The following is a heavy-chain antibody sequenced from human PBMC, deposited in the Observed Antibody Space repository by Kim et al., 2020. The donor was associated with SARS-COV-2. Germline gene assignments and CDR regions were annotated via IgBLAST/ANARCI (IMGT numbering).Heavy chain of an antibody. Sequence: VKGRFTISRDDSKNTLYLQMNSLKTEDTAVYYCTTERHYYYDSSGYLFDYWGQGTLVTVSS. J-gene: IGHJ4*02. V-gene: IGHV3-15*01. CDR3: TTERHYYYDSSGYLFDY. D-gene: IGHD3-22*01.